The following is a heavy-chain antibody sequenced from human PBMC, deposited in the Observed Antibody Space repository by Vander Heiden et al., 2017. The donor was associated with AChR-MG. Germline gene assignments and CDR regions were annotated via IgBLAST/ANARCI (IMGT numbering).Heavy chain of an antibody. CDR3: ARTRTYYYDSSGYLPFVY. CDR1: GRSFGGYY. D-gene: IGHD3-22*01. J-gene: IGHJ4*02. V-gene: IGHV4-34*01. Sequence: QVQLQQWGAGLLKPSATLSLTCAVYGRSFGGYYWSWIRQPPGKGLEWIGEINHSGSTNYNPSLKSRVTISVDTSKNQFSLKLSSVTAADTAVYYCARTRTYYYDSSGYLPFVYWGQGTLVTVSS. CDR2: INHSGST.